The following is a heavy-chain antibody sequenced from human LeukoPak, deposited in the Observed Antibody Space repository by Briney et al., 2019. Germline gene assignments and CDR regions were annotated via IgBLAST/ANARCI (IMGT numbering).Heavy chain of an antibody. J-gene: IGHJ4*02. D-gene: IGHD1-26*01. Sequence: SETLSLTCTVSGGSISSSSYYWGWIRQPPGKGLEWIGSIYYSGSTYYNPSLKSRVTISVDTSKNQFSLKLSSVTAADTAVYYCASSVGATAVGYFDYWGQGTLVTVSS. CDR3: ASSVGATAVGYFDY. CDR1: GGSISSSSYY. CDR2: IYYSGST. V-gene: IGHV4-39*01.